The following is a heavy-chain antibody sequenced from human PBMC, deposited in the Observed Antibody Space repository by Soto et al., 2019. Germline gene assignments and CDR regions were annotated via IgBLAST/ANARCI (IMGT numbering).Heavy chain of an antibody. CDR1: GFTFDDYA. J-gene: IGHJ3*02. D-gene: IGHD6-13*01. CDR2: ISWNSGSI. CDR3: AKDMSSSGQLDAFDI. V-gene: IGHV3-9*01. Sequence: EVQLVESGGGLVQPGRSLRLSCAASGFTFDDYAMHWVRQAPGKGLEWVSGISWNSGSIGYADSVKGRFTISRDNAKNSLYLQMSSLRAEDTALYYCAKDMSSSGQLDAFDIWGQGTMVTVSS.